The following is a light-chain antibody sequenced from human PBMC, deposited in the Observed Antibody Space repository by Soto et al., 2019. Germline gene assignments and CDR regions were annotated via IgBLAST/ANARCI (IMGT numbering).Light chain of an antibody. CDR2: DVS. J-gene: IGKJ2*02. CDR1: QHLXSY. Sequence: IGVTQSAATLSLSPGKSATLSCRASQHLXSYFIWYQQKPGQAPRLLXADVSNRATGSPARLSGSGSATDFSLPISSLEPEDFAVYYFQLYGAAIGTFGQGTKVDIK. CDR3: QLYGAAIGT. V-gene: IGKV3-11*01.